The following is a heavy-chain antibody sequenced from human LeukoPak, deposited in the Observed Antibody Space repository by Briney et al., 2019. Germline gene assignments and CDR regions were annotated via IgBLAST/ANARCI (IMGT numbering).Heavy chain of an antibody. CDR3: AKDKIVGAIFRFDY. Sequence: GGSLRLSCAASGFTFSDYYMSWIRQAPGKGLEWVSYISGSGSSIYYADSVKGRFTISRGKAKNSLDLQMNSLGAEDTAVYYCAKDKIVGAIFRFDYWGQGTLVTVSS. D-gene: IGHD1-26*01. CDR1: GFTFSDYY. CDR2: ISGSGSSI. J-gene: IGHJ4*02. V-gene: IGHV3-11*01.